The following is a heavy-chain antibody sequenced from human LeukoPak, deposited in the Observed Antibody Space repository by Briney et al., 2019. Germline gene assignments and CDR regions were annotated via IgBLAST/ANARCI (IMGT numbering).Heavy chain of an antibody. V-gene: IGHV7-4-1*02. D-gene: IGHD3-10*01. Sequence: ASVKVSCKASGGTLSSYAISWVRQAPGQGLEWMGWINTNTGNPTYAQGFTGRFVFSLDTSVSTAYLQISSLKAEDTAVYYCARDTGFSMVRGILFWGQGTLVTVSS. CDR3: ARDTGFSMVRGILF. CDR1: GGTLSSYA. CDR2: INTNTGNP. J-gene: IGHJ4*02.